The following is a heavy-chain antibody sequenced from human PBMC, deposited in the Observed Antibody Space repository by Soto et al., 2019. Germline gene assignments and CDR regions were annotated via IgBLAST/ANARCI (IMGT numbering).Heavy chain of an antibody. CDR1: GFTFGDYA. CDR2: IRSKAYGGTT. Sequence: GGSLRLSCTASGFTFGDYAMSWFRQAPGKGLEWVGFIRSKAYGGTTEYAASVKGRFTISRDDSKSIAYLQMNSLKTEDTAVYYCTRRDEHAPYYDFWSGYYGFYGMDVWGQGTTVTVSS. D-gene: IGHD3-3*01. V-gene: IGHV3-49*03. J-gene: IGHJ6*02. CDR3: TRRDEHAPYYDFWSGYYGFYGMDV.